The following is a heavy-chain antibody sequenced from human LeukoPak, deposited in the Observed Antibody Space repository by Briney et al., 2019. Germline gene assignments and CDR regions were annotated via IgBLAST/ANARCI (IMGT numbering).Heavy chain of an antibody. J-gene: IGHJ4*02. CDR3: GIPLSIGSLGD. CDR1: GYTPTDFS. Sequence: ASVKVSCKVSGYTPTDFSIHWVRQTPGTGLEWMGSFDGEDGQTLYAQKFQGRVTMTKDTSTATAYMELSRLTSEDTAVYYCGIPLSIGSLGDWGQGTLVTVSS. CDR2: FDGEDGQT. D-gene: IGHD6-19*01. V-gene: IGHV1-24*01.